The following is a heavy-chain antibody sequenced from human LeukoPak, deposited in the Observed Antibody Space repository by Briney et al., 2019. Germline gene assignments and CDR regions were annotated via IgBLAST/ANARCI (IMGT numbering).Heavy chain of an antibody. Sequence: PGGSLRLSCAASGFTFSSYSMNWVRQAPGKGLEWVSSISSSSSYIYYADSVKGRFTISRDNAKNSLYLQMNSLRAEDTAVYYCANLLLPPRRYYYYGMDVWGQGTTVTVSS. V-gene: IGHV3-21*04. CDR2: ISSSSSYI. J-gene: IGHJ6*02. CDR3: ANLLLPPRRYYYYGMDV. CDR1: GFTFSSYS. D-gene: IGHD2/OR15-2a*01.